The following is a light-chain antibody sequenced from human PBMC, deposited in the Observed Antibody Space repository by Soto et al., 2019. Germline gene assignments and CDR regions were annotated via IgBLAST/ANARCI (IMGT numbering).Light chain of an antibody. CDR2: EVN. Sequence: QSAGAQPASVSVSPGQSITISCTGTSSNVGSYKLVSLYQQHPDKAPKLMVFEVNKRPSGVSNRFSGSKSGNTASLTISGLKVEDEADYYCCSSGGSPTYVFGTGTKVTVL. J-gene: IGLJ1*01. CDR3: CSSGGSPTYV. V-gene: IGLV2-23*02. CDR1: SSNVGSYKL.